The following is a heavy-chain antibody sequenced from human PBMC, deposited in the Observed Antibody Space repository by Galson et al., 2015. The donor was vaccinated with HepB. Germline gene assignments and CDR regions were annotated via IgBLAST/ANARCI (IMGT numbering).Heavy chain of an antibody. J-gene: IGHJ3*02. CDR1: GYTFTSYA. CDR3: ATEWETTVIAFDI. V-gene: IGHV1-3*01. D-gene: IGHD4-17*01. CDR2: INAGNGNT. Sequence: SVKVSCKASGYTFTSYAMHWVRQAPGQRLEWMGWINAGNGNTKYSQKFQGRVTITRDTSASTAYMELSSLRSEDTAVYYCATEWETTVIAFDIWGQGTMVTVSS.